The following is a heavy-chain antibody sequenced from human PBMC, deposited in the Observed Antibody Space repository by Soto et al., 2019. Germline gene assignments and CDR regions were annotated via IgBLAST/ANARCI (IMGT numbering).Heavy chain of an antibody. CDR1: GGTFSSYT. Sequence: QVQLVQSGAEVKKPGSSVKVSCKASGGTFSSYTISWVRQAPGQGLEWMGRIIPILGIANYAQKFQGRVTITADKSTSTAYMELSSLRSEDTAVYYCARDRYGEYVLGHWGQGTLVTVSS. J-gene: IGHJ4*02. V-gene: IGHV1-69*08. CDR3: ARDRYGEYVLGH. D-gene: IGHD4-17*01. CDR2: IIPILGIA.